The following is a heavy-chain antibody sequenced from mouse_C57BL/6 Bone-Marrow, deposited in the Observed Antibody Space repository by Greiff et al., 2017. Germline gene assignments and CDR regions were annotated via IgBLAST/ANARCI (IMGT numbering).Heavy chain of an antibody. Sequence: QVQLQQSGPGLVQPSQSLSITCTVSGFSLTSYGVHWVRQSPGKGLEWLGVIWSGGSTAYNAAFISRLSISKDNSKGQVFFKMNSLQANDKAIYYCARNMAHYGSSPNWYFDVWGTGTTVTVAS. V-gene: IGHV2-2*02. CDR1: GFSLTSYG. CDR3: ARNMAHYGSSPNWYFDV. CDR2: IWSGGST. D-gene: IGHD1-1*01. J-gene: IGHJ1*03.